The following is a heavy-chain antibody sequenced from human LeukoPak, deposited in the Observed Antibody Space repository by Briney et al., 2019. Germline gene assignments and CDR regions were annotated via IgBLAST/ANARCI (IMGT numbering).Heavy chain of an antibody. J-gene: IGHJ1*01. V-gene: IGHV3-21*01. D-gene: IGHD1-7*01. Sequence: GGSLRLSCVTSGSSFSDYNMNWVRQAPGRGLEWVSSITSTSRDKSYADSVRGRFTISQDNAKNSLFLQMDTLGAEDTAVYYCARDLCNYLLHYISFWGQATLVTVSS. CDR2: ITSTSRDK. CDR1: GSSFSDYN. CDR3: ARDLCNYLLHYISF.